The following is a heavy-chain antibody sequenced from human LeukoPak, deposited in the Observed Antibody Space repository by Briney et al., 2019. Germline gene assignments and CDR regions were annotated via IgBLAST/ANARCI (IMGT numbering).Heavy chain of an antibody. CDR2: VYSGGST. J-gene: IGHJ3*02. D-gene: IGHD4-17*01. V-gene: IGHV3-53*01. Sequence: GGSLRLSCAASGFTVSSNYMSWVRQAPGKGLEWVSVVYSGGSTYYADSVKGRFTISRDNSKNTLYLQMNSLRAEDTAVYYCARESMTTVTTHAFDIWGQGTMVTVSS. CDR1: GFTVSSNY. CDR3: ARESMTTVTTHAFDI.